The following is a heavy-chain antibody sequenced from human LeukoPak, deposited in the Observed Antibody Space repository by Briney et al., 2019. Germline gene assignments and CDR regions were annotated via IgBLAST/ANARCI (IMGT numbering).Heavy chain of an antibody. J-gene: IGHJ3*02. V-gene: IGHV3-7*01. Sequence: GGSLRLSCAASGFTFSSSWMTWVRQAPGKGLEWVANIKEDGSQKYYVDSVKGRFTISRDNAKNSLYRQMNSLRAEDTAVYYCVRDRGWYAFDIWGQGTMATVSS. CDR1: GFTFSSSW. CDR2: IKEDGSQK. CDR3: VRDRGWYAFDI. D-gene: IGHD2-15*01.